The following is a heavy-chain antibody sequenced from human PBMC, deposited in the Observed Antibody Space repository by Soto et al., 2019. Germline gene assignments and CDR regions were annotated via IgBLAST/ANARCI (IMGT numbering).Heavy chain of an antibody. CDR1: GDTFSFYS. D-gene: IGHD3-10*01. CDR2: VNPILSMS. CDR3: ATSYGSGYRAFDS. Sequence: QVQLVQSGAEVKRPGSSVKVSCKASGDTFSFYSINWVRQAPGLGPEWMGRVNPILSMSNYAQRFQGRVTMTADKYTSTAYMELSGLRSVDTAMDYCATSYGSGYRAFDSWGKGALVTVSS. V-gene: IGHV1-69*04. J-gene: IGHJ4*02.